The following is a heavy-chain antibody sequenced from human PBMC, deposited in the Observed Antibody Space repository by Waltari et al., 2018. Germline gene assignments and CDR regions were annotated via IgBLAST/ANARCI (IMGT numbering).Heavy chain of an antibody. CDR1: GYSISSGYY. V-gene: IGHV4-38-2*01. CDR2: IYNSGIS. D-gene: IGHD3-16*01. J-gene: IGHJ4*02. CDR3: ARVVITFGGVIEY. Sequence: QVQLQESGPGLVKPSETLSLTCAVSGYSISSGYYWGWIRQPPGKGLEWIGSIYNSGISYYNPSLKSRVTISVDTSKNQFSLKLSSVTAADTAVYYCARVVITFGGVIEYWGQGTLVTVSS.